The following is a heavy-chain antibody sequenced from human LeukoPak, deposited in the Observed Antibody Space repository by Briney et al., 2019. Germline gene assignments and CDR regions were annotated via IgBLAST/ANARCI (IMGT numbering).Heavy chain of an antibody. J-gene: IGHJ4*02. D-gene: IGHD6-19*01. V-gene: IGHV3-13*01. CDR3: ARGGIQVSGIDEFDY. CDR1: GFTFIDYD. CDR2: IGIRGDT. Sequence: GGSLRLSCAASGFTFIDYDMHWVRQVIGKGLEWVSAIGIRGDTHYSGSVKGRFTISRENAESSLYQQMNSLRAEDTAVYYCARGGIQVSGIDEFDYWGQGTLVTVSS.